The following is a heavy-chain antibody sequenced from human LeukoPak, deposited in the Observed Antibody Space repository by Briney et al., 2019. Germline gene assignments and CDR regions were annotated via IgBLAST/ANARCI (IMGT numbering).Heavy chain of an antibody. CDR3: ARGKAGTNWFDP. D-gene: IGHD1-1*01. CDR1: GASVSSYY. Sequence: NPSETLSLTCTVSGASVSSYYWSWIRQPPGKGLEWIGYIYFSENTIYNPSLRSRLTISVDASKNQFSLKLSSVTAADTAVYYCARGKAGTNWFDPWGQGTLVTVSS. J-gene: IGHJ5*02. CDR2: IYFSENT. V-gene: IGHV4-59*02.